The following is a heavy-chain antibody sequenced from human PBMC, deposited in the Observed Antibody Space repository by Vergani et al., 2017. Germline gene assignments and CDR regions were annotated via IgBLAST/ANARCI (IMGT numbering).Heavy chain of an antibody. CDR2: IYYSGST. Sequence: QLQLQESGPGLVKPSETLSLTRTVSGGSISSSSYYWGWIRQPPGKGLEWIGSIYYSGSTYYNPSVKGRVTISVDTSKNQFSLKLSSVTAADTAVYYCARVGSSSGYYYYMDVWGKGTTVTVSS. D-gene: IGHD6-6*01. CDR3: ARVGSSSGYYYYMDV. J-gene: IGHJ6*03. CDR1: GGSISSSSYY. V-gene: IGHV4-39*07.